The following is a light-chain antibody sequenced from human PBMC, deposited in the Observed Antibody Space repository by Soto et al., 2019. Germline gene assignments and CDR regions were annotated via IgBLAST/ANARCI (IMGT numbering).Light chain of an antibody. Sequence: QSALTQPASVSGSPGQSITISCTGTSSDIGAYDYVSWYQQHPGKAPKLMIYEVFRRPSGISDRFSGSKSGNTASLTISGLQAEDEADYYCCSYTTTSTFVFGGGTKGTVL. V-gene: IGLV2-14*03. CDR2: EVF. CDR1: SSDIGAYDY. J-gene: IGLJ2*01. CDR3: CSYTTTSTFV.